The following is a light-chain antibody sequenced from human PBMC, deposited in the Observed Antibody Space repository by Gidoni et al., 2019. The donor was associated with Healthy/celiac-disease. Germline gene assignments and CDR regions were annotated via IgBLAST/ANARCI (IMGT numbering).Light chain of an antibody. CDR1: SSDVGSYHL. CDR2: EGS. CDR3: CSYAGSSTWV. J-gene: IGLJ3*02. Sequence: QSALPQPASVSGSPGQSIPISCTVTSSDVGSYHLVSWYQQHPGKSPKRMIYEGSKRHSGGSNRVYGSKTGNRASLTIVGLKAEDEADYYGCSYAGSSTWVFGGGTKLTV. V-gene: IGLV2-23*01.